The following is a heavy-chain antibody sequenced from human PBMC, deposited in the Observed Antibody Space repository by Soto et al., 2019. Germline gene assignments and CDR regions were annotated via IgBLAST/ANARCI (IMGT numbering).Heavy chain of an antibody. D-gene: IGHD3-9*01. CDR3: ARVLRYFDWSNDAFDT. V-gene: IGHV1-8*01. J-gene: IGHJ3*02. CDR2: MNPNSGNT. Sequence: ASAKVSCKASGYTFTSYDINWVRQATGQGLEWMGWMNPNSGNTGYAQKFQGRVTMTRNTSISTAYMELSSLRSEDTAVYYCARVLRYFDWSNDAFDTWGQGTMVTVSS. CDR1: GYTFTSYD.